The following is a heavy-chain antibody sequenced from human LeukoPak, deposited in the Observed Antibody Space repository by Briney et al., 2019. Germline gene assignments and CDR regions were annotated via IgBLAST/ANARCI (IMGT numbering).Heavy chain of an antibody. CDR2: IIPIFGTA. Sequence: SVKVSCKASGGTFSSYAISWVRQAPGQGLEWMGGIIPIFGTANYAQKFQGRVTITADESTSTAYMELSSLRSEDTAVYYCARSRQQLVRYYYYYGMGVWGQGTTVTVSS. V-gene: IGHV1-69*13. CDR3: ARSRQQLVRYYYYYGMGV. D-gene: IGHD6-13*01. J-gene: IGHJ6*02. CDR1: GGTFSSYA.